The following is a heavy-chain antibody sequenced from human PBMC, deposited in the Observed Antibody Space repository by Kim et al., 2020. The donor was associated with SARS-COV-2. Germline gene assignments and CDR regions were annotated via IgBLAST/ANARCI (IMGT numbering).Heavy chain of an antibody. CDR3: ARERTGGYVGMDV. CDR2: ISSGSSFI. Sequence: GGSLRLSCADSGLTFSTYTMNWVRQAPGKGLEWVSSISSGSSFIYYADSVKGRFTISRDNAKKSLYLQMNSLRVDDTGVYYCARERTGGYVGMDVWGQGTTVTVSS. D-gene: IGHD6-13*01. V-gene: IGHV3-21*04. CDR1: GLTFSTYT. J-gene: IGHJ6*02.